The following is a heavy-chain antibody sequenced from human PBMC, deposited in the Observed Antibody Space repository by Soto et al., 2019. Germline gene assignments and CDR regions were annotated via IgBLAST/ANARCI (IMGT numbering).Heavy chain of an antibody. D-gene: IGHD3-16*01. V-gene: IGHV4-4*02. CDR1: GDSISSDKW. CDR3: ARGERRRRGDY. Sequence: PSETLSLTCAVSGDSISSDKWWSWVRQPPGKGLEWIGEIHHSGNSNYNPSLKSRVIISVDKSKNQFSLKLSSVTDADTAVYYWARGERRRRGDYGGQGTLVPASS. CDR2: IHHSGNS. J-gene: IGHJ4*02.